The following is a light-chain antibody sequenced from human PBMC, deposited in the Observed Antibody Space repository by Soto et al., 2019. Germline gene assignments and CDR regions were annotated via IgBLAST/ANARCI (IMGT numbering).Light chain of an antibody. Sequence: QSVLTQPPSASGSPGQSVTISCTGTSSDVGGYNYVSWYQQYPAKAPKVMIYDVGRRPSGVPDRFSGSKSGNTASLTISGLQAEDEAVYFCCSYAGNKTVVFGGGTKLTVL. CDR2: DVG. V-gene: IGLV2-8*01. CDR1: SSDVGGYNY. J-gene: IGLJ3*02. CDR3: CSYAGNKTVV.